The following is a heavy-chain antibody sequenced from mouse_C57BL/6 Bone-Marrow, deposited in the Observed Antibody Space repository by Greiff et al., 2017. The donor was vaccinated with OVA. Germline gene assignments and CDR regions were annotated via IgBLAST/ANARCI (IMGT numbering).Heavy chain of an antibody. J-gene: IGHJ3*01. CDR2: IDPEDGDT. CDR3: TTPYGSREAY. V-gene: IGHV14-1*01. D-gene: IGHD1-1*01. CDR1: GFNIKDYY. Sequence: VQLQQSGAELVRPGASVKLSCTASGFNIKDYYMHWVKQRPEQGLEWIGRIDPEDGDTEYAPKFQGKATMTADPSSNTAYLQLSSLTSEDTAVYYCTTPYGSREAYWGQGTLVTVSA.